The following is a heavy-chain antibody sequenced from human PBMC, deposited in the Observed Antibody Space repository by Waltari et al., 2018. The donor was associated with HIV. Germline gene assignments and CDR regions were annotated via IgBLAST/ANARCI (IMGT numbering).Heavy chain of an antibody. D-gene: IGHD1-7*01. J-gene: IGHJ6*02. V-gene: IGHV3-11*01. CDR2: ISSSGSTI. CDR3: ARDVSPELYYYYGMDV. CDR1: GFTFNDYY. Sequence: QVQLVESGGGLVKPGGSLRLSCAASGFTFNDYYMSWIRQAPGKGLEWVSYISSSGSTIYSADSGKGRFTISRDNAKNSLYLQMNSLRAEDTAVYYCARDVSPELYYYYGMDVWGQGTTVTVSS.